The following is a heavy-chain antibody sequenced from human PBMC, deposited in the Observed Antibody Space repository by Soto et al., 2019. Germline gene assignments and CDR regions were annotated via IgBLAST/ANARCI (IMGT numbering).Heavy chain of an antibody. CDR3: ARGGMVRGVIPY. CDR2: IYYSGST. V-gene: IGHV4-31*03. J-gene: IGHJ4*02. Sequence: QVQLQESGPGLVKPSQTLSLTCTVSGGSISSGGYYWSWIRQHPGKGLEWIGYIYYSGSTYYNPSLKSRVTISGDTSKNQFSLKLSSVTAADTAVYYCARGGMVRGVIPYWGQGTLVTVSS. D-gene: IGHD3-10*01. CDR1: GGSISSGGYY.